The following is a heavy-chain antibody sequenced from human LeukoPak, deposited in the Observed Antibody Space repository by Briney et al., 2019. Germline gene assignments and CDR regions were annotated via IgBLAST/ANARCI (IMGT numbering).Heavy chain of an antibody. CDR1: GGSISSYY. D-gene: IGHD3-22*01. V-gene: IGHV4-59*08. J-gene: IGHJ3*02. CDR3: AAEYYYDSSGYGAFDI. Sequence: PSETLSLTCTVSGGSISSYYWSWIRQPPGKGLEWIGYIYYSGSTNYNPSLKSRVTISVDTSKSQFSLKLSSVTAADTAVYYCAAEYYYDSSGYGAFDIWGQGTMVTVSS. CDR2: IYYSGST.